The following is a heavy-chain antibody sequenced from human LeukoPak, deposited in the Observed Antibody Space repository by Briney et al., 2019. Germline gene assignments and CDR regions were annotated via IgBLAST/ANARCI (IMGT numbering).Heavy chain of an antibody. Sequence: GGSLRLSCAASGFTFSSYAMSWVRQAPGRGLEWVSAISGSGGSTYYADSVKGRFTISRDNSKNTLYLQMNSLRAEDTAVYYCAGVVGATNGDYWGQGTLVTVSS. V-gene: IGHV3-23*01. CDR1: GFTFSSYA. CDR3: AGVVGATNGDY. CDR2: ISGSGGST. D-gene: IGHD1-26*01. J-gene: IGHJ4*02.